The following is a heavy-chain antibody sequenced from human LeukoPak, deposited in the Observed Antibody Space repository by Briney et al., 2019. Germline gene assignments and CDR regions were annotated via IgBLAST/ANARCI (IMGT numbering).Heavy chain of an antibody. J-gene: IGHJ4*02. D-gene: IGHD1-26*01. CDR2: INPNSGGT. CDR1: GYTFTSYA. V-gene: IGHV1-2*02. Sequence: ASVKVSCKASGYTFTSYAMSWVRQAPGQGLEWMGWINPNSGGTNYAQKFQGRVTMTRDTSISTAYMELSRLRSDDTAVYYCARGGVGGIRQNFDYWGQGTLVTVSS. CDR3: ARGGVGGIRQNFDY.